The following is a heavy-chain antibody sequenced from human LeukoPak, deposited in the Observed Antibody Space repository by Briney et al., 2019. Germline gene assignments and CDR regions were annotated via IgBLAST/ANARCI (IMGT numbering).Heavy chain of an antibody. J-gene: IGHJ4*02. CDR1: GFTFSIYA. D-gene: IGHD3-22*01. V-gene: IGHV3-23*01. Sequence: GGSLRLSCAASGFTFSIYAMSWVRQAPGKGLQWVSSITSSGDGTYYVDSVKGRLTISRDNSENMLYLQMNSLRVEDTAVYFCAKDRPNYYGSNGHYYRRGGDYWGQGTLVTVSS. CDR3: AKDRPNYYGSNGHYYRRGGDY. CDR2: ITSSGDGT.